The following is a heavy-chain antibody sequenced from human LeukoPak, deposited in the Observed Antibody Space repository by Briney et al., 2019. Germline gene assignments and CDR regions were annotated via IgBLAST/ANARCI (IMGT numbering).Heavy chain of an antibody. CDR1: GGSISSSSYY. D-gene: IGHD3-22*01. J-gene: IGHJ4*02. V-gene: IGHV4-39*02. CDR2: IDYSGST. Sequence: SETLSLTCTVSGGSISSSSYYWGWVRQPPGKGREWIGSIDYSGSTYYHPSLKSQITISVDTSKNHFSLKLSSVTAADTAVYYCARSFLVVFYFDYWGQGTLVTVSS. CDR3: ARSFLVVFYFDY.